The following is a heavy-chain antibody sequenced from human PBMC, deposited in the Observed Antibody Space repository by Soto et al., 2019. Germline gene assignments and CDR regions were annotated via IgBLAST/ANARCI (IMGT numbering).Heavy chain of an antibody. CDR2: ISSSGDDT. V-gene: IGHV3-23*01. CDR3: AKESYNRRTDFDY. D-gene: IGHD3-10*01. Sequence: LSLTCAASGFTFSSYTMSWVRQGPGKGLEWVSGISSSGDDTEYLVSVMGRFTISRDNSKNTLYLQMNSLRAEYTALYYCAKESYNRRTDFDYWGQGTLVTVSS. CDR1: GFTFSSYT. J-gene: IGHJ4*02.